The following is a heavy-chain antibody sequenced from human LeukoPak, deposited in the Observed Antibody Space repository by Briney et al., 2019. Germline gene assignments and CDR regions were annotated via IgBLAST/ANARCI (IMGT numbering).Heavy chain of an antibody. CDR1: GFSFSDFT. V-gene: IGHV3-23*01. CDR3: AKDQEDRGYPSSFDF. J-gene: IGHJ4*02. Sequence: GGSLRLSCAASGFSFSDFTMNWVRQAPGKGPEWVSGIRANSNMRFYLESVRGRFTISRDNSKNTLFLQMDSLRVDDTAVYFCAKDQEDRGYPSSFDFWGQGTLVTVSS. CDR2: IRANSNMR. D-gene: IGHD2-15*01.